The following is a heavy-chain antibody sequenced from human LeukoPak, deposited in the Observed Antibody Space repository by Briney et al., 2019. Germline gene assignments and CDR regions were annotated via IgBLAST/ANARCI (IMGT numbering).Heavy chain of an antibody. CDR1: GGSISSYY. Sequence: SETLSLTCTVSGGSISSYYWSWIRQPPGKGLEWIGYIYYSGGTNYNPSLKSQVTISVDTSKNQFSLKLSSWTAADTAVYYCARYYYDSSGYRDAFDIWGQGTMVTVSS. D-gene: IGHD3-22*01. J-gene: IGHJ3*02. CDR3: ARYYYDSSGYRDAFDI. CDR2: IYYSGGT. V-gene: IGHV4-59*01.